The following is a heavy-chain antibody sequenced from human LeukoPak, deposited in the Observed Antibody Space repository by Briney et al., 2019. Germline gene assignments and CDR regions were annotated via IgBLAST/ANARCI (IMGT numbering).Heavy chain of an antibody. CDR3: ARARLEQWLVRVDY. Sequence: ASVKVSCKASGYTFTGYYMHWVRQAPGRGLEWMGWINPNSGGTNYAQKFQGRVTMTRDTSISTAYMELSRLRSDDTAVYYCARARLEQWLVRVDYWGQGTLVTVSS. CDR1: GYTFTGYY. J-gene: IGHJ4*02. D-gene: IGHD6-19*01. V-gene: IGHV1-2*02. CDR2: INPNSGGT.